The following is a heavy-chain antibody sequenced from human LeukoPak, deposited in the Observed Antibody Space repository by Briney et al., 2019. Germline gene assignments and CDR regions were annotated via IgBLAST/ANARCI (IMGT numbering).Heavy chain of an antibody. CDR3: ARDTALSWFDP. J-gene: IGHJ5*02. CDR2: INPNSGGT. D-gene: IGHD5-18*01. V-gene: IGHV1-2*02. CDR1: GYTFTGYY. Sequence: GASLQISCQGSGYTFTGYYMHWVRQAPGQGLEWMGWINPNSGGTNYAQKFQGRVTMTRDTSISTAYMELSRLRSDDTAVYYCARDTALSWFDPWGKGTLVTVSS.